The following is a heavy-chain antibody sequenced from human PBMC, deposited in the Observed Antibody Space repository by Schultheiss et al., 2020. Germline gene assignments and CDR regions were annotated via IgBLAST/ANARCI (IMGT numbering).Heavy chain of an antibody. CDR3: AREPMVTAINAFDI. CDR1: GGSISSGAY. D-gene: IGHD2-21*02. J-gene: IGHJ3*02. CDR2: MYHSGST. Sequence: SETLSLTCTVSGGSISSGAYWSWIRQPPGKGLEWIGSMYHSGSTHYNPSLKSRVTISVDTSKNQFSLKLTSVTAADTAVYYCAREPMVTAINAFDIWGQGTMVTVSS. V-gene: IGHV4-38-2*02.